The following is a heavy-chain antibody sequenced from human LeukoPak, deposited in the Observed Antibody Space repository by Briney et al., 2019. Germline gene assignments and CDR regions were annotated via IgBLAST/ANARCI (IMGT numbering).Heavy chain of an antibody. V-gene: IGHV1-69*13. CDR3: ARVRRGYGYGYDY. D-gene: IGHD5-18*01. CDR2: IIPIFGTA. J-gene: IGHJ4*02. Sequence: ASVKVSCKASGGTFSSYAISWVRQAPGQGLEWMGGIIPIFGTANYAQKFQGRVTITADESTSTAYMELSSLRSEDTAVYYCARVRRGYGYGYDYWGQGTLVTVSS. CDR1: GGTFSSYA.